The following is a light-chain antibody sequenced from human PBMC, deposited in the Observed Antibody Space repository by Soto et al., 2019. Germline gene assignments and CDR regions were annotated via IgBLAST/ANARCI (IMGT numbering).Light chain of an antibody. CDR1: SSDIGRFNY. J-gene: IGLJ2*01. V-gene: IGLV2-8*01. Sequence: QSALTQPPSASGSPGQAVTISCTGTSSDIGRFNYVSWYQQHPGKAPKLLLYEVSNRPSGIPDRFSGSKSGHTASLTVSGLRADDEATYYFLSYAGSDFLTFGGGTKLTVL. CDR3: LSYAGSDFLT. CDR2: EVS.